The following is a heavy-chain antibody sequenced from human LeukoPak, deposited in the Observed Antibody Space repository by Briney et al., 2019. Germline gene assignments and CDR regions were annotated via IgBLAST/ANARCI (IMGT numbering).Heavy chain of an antibody. CDR1: GYTFTGYY. CDR2: INPNSGGT. Sequence: GASVKVSCKASGYTFTGYYMHWVRQAPGQGLEWMGRINPNSGGTNYAQKFQGRVTMTRDTSISTAYMELSRLRSDDTAVYYCAREVWGWSTYYYFDYWGQGTLVTVSS. CDR3: AREVWGWSTYYYFDY. V-gene: IGHV1-2*06. D-gene: IGHD3-16*01. J-gene: IGHJ4*02.